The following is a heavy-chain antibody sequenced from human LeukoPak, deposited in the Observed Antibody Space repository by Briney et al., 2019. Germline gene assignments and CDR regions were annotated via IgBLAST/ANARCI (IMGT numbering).Heavy chain of an antibody. V-gene: IGHV4-34*01. J-gene: IGHJ6*02. CDR1: GGSFSGYY. Sequence: SETLSLTCAVYGGSFSGYYWSWIRQPPGKGLEWIGEIHHSGSTNYNPSLKSRVTISVDTSKNQFSLKLSSVTAADTAVYYCARVRSRYCSSTSCTQAHMDVWGQGTTVTVSS. CDR3: ARVRSRYCSSTSCTQAHMDV. CDR2: IHHSGST. D-gene: IGHD2-2*01.